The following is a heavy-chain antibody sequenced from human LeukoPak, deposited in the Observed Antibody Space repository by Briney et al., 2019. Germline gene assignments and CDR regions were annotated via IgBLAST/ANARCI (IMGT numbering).Heavy chain of an antibody. D-gene: IGHD3-22*01. J-gene: IGHJ4*02. V-gene: IGHV1-8*01. CDR1: GYTFTSYD. CDR3: ARVGRYYYDSSGYYPY. Sequence: ASVTVSFKASGYTFTSYDINWVRQATGQGLEWMGWMNPNSGNTGYAQKFQGRVTMTRNTSISTAYMELSSLRSEDTAVYYCARVGRYYYDSSGYYPYWGQGTLVTVSS. CDR2: MNPNSGNT.